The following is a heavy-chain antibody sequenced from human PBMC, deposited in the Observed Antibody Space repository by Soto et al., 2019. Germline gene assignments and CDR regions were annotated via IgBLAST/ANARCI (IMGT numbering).Heavy chain of an antibody. CDR2: IGTAGDT. Sequence: GGSLRLSCAASGFTFSSYDMHWVRQAKGKGLEWVSAIGTAGDTYYPGSVKGRFTISRENAKNSLYLQMNSLRAEDTAVYYCARDQAELGYGMDVWGQGTTVTVSS. J-gene: IGHJ6*02. CDR1: GFTFSSYD. V-gene: IGHV3-13*01. CDR3: ARDQAELGYGMDV. D-gene: IGHD1-26*01.